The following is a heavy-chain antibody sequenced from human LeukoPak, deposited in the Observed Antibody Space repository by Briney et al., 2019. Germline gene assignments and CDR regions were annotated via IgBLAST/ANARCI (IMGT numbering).Heavy chain of an antibody. V-gene: IGHV1-69*13. Sequence: ASVKVSCKASGGTFRSAAMSWVRQAPGQGLEWVGHILLMFGTTTYAQKFQGRVTITADEYTRELHMELNSLPSDDTAIYYCPRDEHKGSATFNYWGQGPLVIVSS. CDR2: ILLMFGTT. J-gene: IGHJ4*02. CDR1: GGTFRSAA. CDR3: PRDEHKGSATFNY. D-gene: IGHD3-10*01.